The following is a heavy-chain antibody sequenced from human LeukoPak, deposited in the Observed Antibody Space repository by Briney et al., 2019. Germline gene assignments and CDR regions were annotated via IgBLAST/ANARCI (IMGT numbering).Heavy chain of an antibody. D-gene: IGHD4-17*01. Sequence: PSATLSPTCTVSGGSISSSSYYWGWIRQPPGKGLEWIGSIYYSGSTYYTPSLQIRVTISVDTTNNHFSLKLISVTAAATAVYYCATTTVTTLVHAFDIWGQGKMVTVSS. J-gene: IGHJ3*02. CDR1: GGSISSSSYY. CDR3: ATTTVTTLVHAFDI. CDR2: IYYSGST. V-gene: IGHV4-39*02.